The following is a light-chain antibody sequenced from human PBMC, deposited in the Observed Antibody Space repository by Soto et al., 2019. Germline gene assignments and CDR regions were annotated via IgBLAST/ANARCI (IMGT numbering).Light chain of an antibody. V-gene: IGLV2-8*01. CDR1: SSDVGGYSY. CDR3: SSYAGSNNFV. CDR2: EVT. J-gene: IGLJ2*01. Sequence: QSALTQPPSASGSPGQSVTISCTGTSSDVGGYSYVSWYQQHPGKDPKLIIYEVTKRPSGVPDRFSGSRSGNTASLTISGLQAEDEADYYCSSYAGSNNFVFGGGTKLTVL.